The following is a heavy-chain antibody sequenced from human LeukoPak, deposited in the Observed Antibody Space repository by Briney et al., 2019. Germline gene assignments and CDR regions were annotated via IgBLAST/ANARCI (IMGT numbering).Heavy chain of an antibody. Sequence: GGSLRLSCAASGFTFDDYAMHCVRQAPGKGLEWVSLISGDSGSTFYADSVKGRFTISRDNSRKSLYLQMNSLRTEDTALYYCAKAGSGIVTGDYWGQGTLVTVSS. D-gene: IGHD1-26*01. CDR1: GFTFDDYA. V-gene: IGHV3-43*02. CDR2: ISGDSGST. J-gene: IGHJ4*02. CDR3: AKAGSGIVTGDY.